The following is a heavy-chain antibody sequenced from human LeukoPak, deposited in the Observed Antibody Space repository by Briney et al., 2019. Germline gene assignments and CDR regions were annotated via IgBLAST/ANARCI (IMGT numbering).Heavy chain of an antibody. J-gene: IGHJ6*02. CDR2: INHNGNVN. CDR1: GFTFRNYV. Sequence: PGGSLRLSCAASGFTFRNYVIHWVRQAPGKGLEWAASINHNGNVNYYVDSVKGRFTISRDNAKNSLYLQMSNLRAEDTAVYFCARGGGLDVWGQGATVTVSS. CDR3: ARGGGLDV. D-gene: IGHD3-16*01. V-gene: IGHV3-7*03.